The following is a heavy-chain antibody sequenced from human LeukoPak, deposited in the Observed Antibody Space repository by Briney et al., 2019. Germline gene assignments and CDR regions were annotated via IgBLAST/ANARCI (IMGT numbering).Heavy chain of an antibody. J-gene: IGHJ4*02. CDR3: ARGIVGATHFDY. D-gene: IGHD1-26*01. V-gene: IGHV4-59*01. Sequence: SETLSLTCTVSGGSISSYYWSWIRQPPGKGLEWIGYIYYSGSTNYNPSLKSRVTISVDTSKNQFSLKLSSVTSADTAVYYCARGIVGATHFDYWGQGTLVTVSS. CDR2: IYYSGST. CDR1: GGSISSYY.